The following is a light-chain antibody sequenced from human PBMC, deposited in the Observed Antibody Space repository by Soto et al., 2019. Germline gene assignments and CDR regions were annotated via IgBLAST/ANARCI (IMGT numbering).Light chain of an antibody. CDR3: SSFAGSNNFPYV. Sequence: QSALTQPPSASESPGQSVTISCTGTSSDVGAYDYVSWYQQHPGKAPKLMIYEINKRPSGVPDRFSGSKSGNTASLTVSGLQAEDEADYYCSSFAGSNNFPYVFGTGTELTVL. J-gene: IGLJ1*01. V-gene: IGLV2-8*01. CDR1: SSDVGAYDY. CDR2: EIN.